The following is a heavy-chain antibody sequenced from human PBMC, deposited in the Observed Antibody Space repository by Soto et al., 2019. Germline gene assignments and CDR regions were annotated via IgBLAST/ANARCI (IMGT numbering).Heavy chain of an antibody. CDR3: ARDGYCSGGSCYPVKYYYYGMDV. CDR2: IKQDGSEK. J-gene: IGHJ6*02. Sequence: GGSLRLSCAASGFTFSSYWMSWVRQAPGKGLEWVANIKQDGSEKYYVDSVKGRFTISRDNAKNSLYLQMNSLRAEDTAVYYCARDGYCSGGSCYPVKYYYYGMDVWGQGTTVTVSS. CDR1: GFTFSSYW. D-gene: IGHD2-15*01. V-gene: IGHV3-7*05.